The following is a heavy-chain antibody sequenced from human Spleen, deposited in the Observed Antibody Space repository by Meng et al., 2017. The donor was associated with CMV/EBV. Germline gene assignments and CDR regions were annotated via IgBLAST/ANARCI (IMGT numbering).Heavy chain of an antibody. V-gene: IGHV3-30*09. Sequence: GESLKISCAASGFTFSSYAMHWVRQAPGRGLEWVAVISYDGSIEYYADSVTGRFAVSRDNSKNTLYLQMNSLRAEDTTVYYCARALDYFDSSGSFDFWGQGTLVTVSS. D-gene: IGHD3-22*01. CDR2: ISYDGSIE. CDR1: GFTFSSYA. J-gene: IGHJ4*02. CDR3: ARALDYFDSSGSFDF.